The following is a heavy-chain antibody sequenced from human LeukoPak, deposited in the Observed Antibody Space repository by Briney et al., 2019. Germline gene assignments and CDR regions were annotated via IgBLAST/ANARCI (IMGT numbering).Heavy chain of an antibody. CDR1: DYTFTSYG. V-gene: IGHV1-18*01. J-gene: IGHJ4*02. Sequence: ASVKVSCKASDYTFTSYGISWVRQAPGQGLEWMGWISAYNGNTNYAQKLQGRVTMTTDTSTSTAYMELRSLRSDDTAVYYCARDAGTYYYGSGSYYGPCDYWGQGTLVTVSS. CDR2: ISAYNGNT. D-gene: IGHD3-10*01. CDR3: ARDAGTYYYGSGSYYGPCDY.